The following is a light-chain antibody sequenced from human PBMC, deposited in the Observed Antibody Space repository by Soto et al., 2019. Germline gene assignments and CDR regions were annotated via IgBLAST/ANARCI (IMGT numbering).Light chain of an antibody. CDR3: QQYDDSIT. Sequence: EIVLTQSPDTLSLTPGESATPSCRASQSVSSNYLAWYQQKPGRAPRLLIYGASNRATGIPDRFSGSGSGTDFTLTISRLEPEDFAVFYCQQYDDSITFGQGTRLEIE. CDR2: GAS. CDR1: QSVSSNY. V-gene: IGKV3-20*01. J-gene: IGKJ5*01.